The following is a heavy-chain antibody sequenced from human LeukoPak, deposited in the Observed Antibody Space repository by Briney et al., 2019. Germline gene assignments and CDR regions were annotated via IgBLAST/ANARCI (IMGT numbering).Heavy chain of an antibody. J-gene: IGHJ4*02. V-gene: IGHV3-7*01. CDR3: AREMGGVWYDSSGYYEY. CDR1: GFTFSSYW. Sequence: GGSLRLSCAASGFTFSSYWMSWVRQAPGKGREWVANIKQDGSEKYYVDSVKGRFTISRDNAKNSLYLQMNSLRAEETAVYYCAREMGGVWYDSSGYYEYWGQGTLVTVSS. D-gene: IGHD3-22*01. CDR2: IKQDGSEK.